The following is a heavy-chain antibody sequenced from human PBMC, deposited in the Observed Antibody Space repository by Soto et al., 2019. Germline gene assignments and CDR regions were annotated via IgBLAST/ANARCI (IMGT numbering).Heavy chain of an antibody. J-gene: IGHJ5*02. V-gene: IGHV3-11*06. Sequence: QVQLVESGGGLVKPGGSLRLSCAASGFTFSDYYMSWIRQAPGKGLEWVSYISSSSSYTNYADSVKGRYTISRDNAKNSLYLQRNRLRAEDTAVYYCARDLGGSSWYSGNSRWFDPWGQGTLVTVSS. CDR2: ISSSSSYT. CDR1: GFTFSDYY. CDR3: ARDLGGSSWYSGNSRWFDP. D-gene: IGHD6-13*01.